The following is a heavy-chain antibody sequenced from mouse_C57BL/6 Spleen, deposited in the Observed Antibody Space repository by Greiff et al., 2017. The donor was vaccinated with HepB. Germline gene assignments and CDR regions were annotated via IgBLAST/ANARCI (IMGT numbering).Heavy chain of an antibody. V-gene: IGHV1-82*01. CDR3: AKEKYYGSRFFDY. D-gene: IGHD1-1*01. CDR2: IYPGDGDT. Sequence: VQLQQSGPELVKPGASVKISCKASGYAFSSSWMNWVKQRPGKGLEWIGRIYPGDGDTNYNGKFKGKATLTADKSSSTAYMQLSSLTSEDSAVYFCAKEKYYGSRFFDYWGQGTTLTVSS. CDR1: GYAFSSSW. J-gene: IGHJ2*01.